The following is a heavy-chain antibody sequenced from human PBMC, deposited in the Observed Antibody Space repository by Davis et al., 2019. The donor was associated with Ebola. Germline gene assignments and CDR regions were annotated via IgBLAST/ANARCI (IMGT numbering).Heavy chain of an antibody. CDR2: INHSGAT. Sequence: SETLSLTCAVYVDSFSGYFWTWVRQPPGKGLEWIGEINHSGATNYSPSLKSRLTISVDTSKNQLSLKLISVTAADTAVYYCARRFWDYYDWGQGTMVTVSS. V-gene: IGHV4-34*01. J-gene: IGHJ3*01. D-gene: IGHD3-10*01. CDR3: ARRFWDYYD. CDR1: VDSFSGYF.